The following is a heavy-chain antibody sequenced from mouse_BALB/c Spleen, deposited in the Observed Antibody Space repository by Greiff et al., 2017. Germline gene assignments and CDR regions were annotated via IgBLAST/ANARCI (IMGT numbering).Heavy chain of an antibody. CDR3: ARIYYDYDGAWFAY. CDR2: IYWDDDK. D-gene: IGHD2-4*01. V-gene: IGHV8-12*01. CDR1: GFSLSTSGMG. Sequence: QVQLKESGPGILQPSQTLSLTCSFSGFSLSTSGMGVSWIRQPSGKGLEWLAHIYWDDDKRYNPSLKSRLTISKDTSRNQVFLKITSVDTADTATYYCARIYYDYDGAWFAYWGQGTLVTVSA. J-gene: IGHJ3*01.